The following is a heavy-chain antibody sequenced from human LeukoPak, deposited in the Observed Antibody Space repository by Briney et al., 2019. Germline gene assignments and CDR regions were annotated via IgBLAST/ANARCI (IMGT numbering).Heavy chain of an antibody. V-gene: IGHV4-31*03. D-gene: IGHD3-10*01. Sequence: TLSLTCTVSGGSISSGGYYWSWIRQHPGKGLEWIGYIYYSGSTYYNPSLKSRVTISVDTSKNQFSLKLSSVTAADTAVYYCARGARGFTHYFDYWGQGTLVTVSS. J-gene: IGHJ4*02. CDR2: IYYSGST. CDR1: GGSISSGGYY. CDR3: ARGARGFTHYFDY.